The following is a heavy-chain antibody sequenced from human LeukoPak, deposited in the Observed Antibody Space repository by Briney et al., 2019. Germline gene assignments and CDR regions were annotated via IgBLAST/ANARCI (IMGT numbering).Heavy chain of an antibody. V-gene: IGHV1-46*01. Sequence: GASVKVSCKASGYTFTSNYTHWVRQAPGQGLEWMGMIYPRDGSTSYAQKFQGRVTVTRDTSTSTVHMELSGLRSVDTAVYYCARDQEGFDYWGQGTLVTVSS. CDR2: IYPRDGST. CDR3: ARDQEGFDY. CDR1: GYTFTSNY. J-gene: IGHJ4*02.